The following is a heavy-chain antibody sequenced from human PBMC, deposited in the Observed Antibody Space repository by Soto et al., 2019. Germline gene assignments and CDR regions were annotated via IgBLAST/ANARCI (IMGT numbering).Heavy chain of an antibody. D-gene: IGHD2-15*01. Sequence: QVQLVESGGRVVQPGRSLRLSCATSGFNFYSHGMHWVRQSPGKGLAWVAVISYDGSNKYYMESVKGRVTISRDNSKNTLSLQMNSLRAEDTAVYYCAKDLRGVTVIDATQGFDSWGQGTLVTVSS. CDR3: AKDLRGVTVIDATQGFDS. J-gene: IGHJ4*02. CDR1: GFNFYSHG. CDR2: ISYDGSNK. V-gene: IGHV3-30*18.